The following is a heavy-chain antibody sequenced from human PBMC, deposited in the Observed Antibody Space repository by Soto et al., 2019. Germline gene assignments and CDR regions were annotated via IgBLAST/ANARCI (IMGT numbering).Heavy chain of an antibody. CDR2: IIPVLGMA. D-gene: IGHD5-12*01. CDR3: ARELGGYDYLYYYYYMDV. Sequence: QVQLVQSGAEMKKPGSSVKVSCQASGDIFDSYTINWVRQAPGQGLEWMGRIIPVLGMANYEQKFQGRVTIIADKSTSTVYMGLSSLTSEDTAVYYCARELGGYDYLYYYYYMDVWGEGTTVTVSS. J-gene: IGHJ6*03. CDR1: GDIFDSYT. V-gene: IGHV1-69*08.